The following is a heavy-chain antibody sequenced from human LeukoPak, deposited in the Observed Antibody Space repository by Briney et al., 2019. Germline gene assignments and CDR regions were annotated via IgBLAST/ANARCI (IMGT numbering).Heavy chain of an antibody. V-gene: IGHV3-9*01. CDR1: GFTFDDYA. CDR2: ISWNSGSI. J-gene: IGHJ6*02. D-gene: IGHD2-15*01. CDR3: ARDGRPTRYGMDV. Sequence: PGRSLRLSCAASGFTFDDYAMHWVRQAPGKGLEWVSGISWNSGSIGYADSVKGRFTISRDNAKNSLYLQVNSLRAEDTAVYYCARDGRPTRYGMDVWGQGTTVTVSS.